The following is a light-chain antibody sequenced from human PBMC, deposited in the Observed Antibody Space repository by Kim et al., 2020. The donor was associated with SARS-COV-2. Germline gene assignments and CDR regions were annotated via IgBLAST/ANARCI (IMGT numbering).Light chain of an antibody. V-gene: IGKV1-13*02. CDR1: QDVRHA. CDR3: QQFTSYPFT. J-gene: IGKJ3*01. Sequence: ASVGARVTITCRASQDVRHAVAWYQQKPGKSLKSLIYDASALESGVPSRFSGSGFGTDFTLTISSLQPEDFATYYCQQFTSYPFTFGPGTKVDVK. CDR2: DAS.